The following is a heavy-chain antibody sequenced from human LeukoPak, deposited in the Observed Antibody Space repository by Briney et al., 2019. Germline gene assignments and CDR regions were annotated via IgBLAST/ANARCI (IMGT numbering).Heavy chain of an antibody. J-gene: IGHJ4*02. CDR1: GGSFSGYY. V-gene: IGHV4-34*01. Sequence: SETLSLTCAVYGGSFSGYYWSWIRQPPGKGVEGIGEINHSGSTNYNPSLKSRVTISVDTSKNQFSLKLSSVTAADTAVYYCARDDYRDVYNSAWGQGTLVTVSS. D-gene: IGHD5-24*01. CDR3: ARDDYRDVYNSA. CDR2: INHSGST.